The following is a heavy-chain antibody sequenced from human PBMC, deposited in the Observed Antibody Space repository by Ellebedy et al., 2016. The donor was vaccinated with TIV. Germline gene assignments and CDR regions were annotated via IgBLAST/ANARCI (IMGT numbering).Heavy chain of an antibody. J-gene: IGHJ5*02. CDR3: ARRWEYGDYAGNWFDP. D-gene: IGHD4-17*01. Sequence: SETLSLTCTVSGGSISSSSSYWGWIRQPPGKGLEWIGSIYYSGSTYYNPSLESRVTISVDTSKDQFSLKVSSVTAADTAVYYCARRWEYGDYAGNWFDPWGQGTLVTVSS. CDR1: GGSISSSSSY. V-gene: IGHV4-39*01. CDR2: IYYSGST.